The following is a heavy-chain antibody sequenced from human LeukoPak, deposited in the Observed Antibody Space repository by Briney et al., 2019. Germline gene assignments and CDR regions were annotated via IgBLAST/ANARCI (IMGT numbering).Heavy chain of an antibody. J-gene: IGHJ3*02. Sequence: ASVKVSCKASGYTFTSYGISWVRQAPGQGLEWMGGIIPIFGTANYAQKFQGRVTITADKSTSTAYMELSSLRSEDTAVYYCARSSLGYDYVWGSYAFDIWGQGTMVTVSS. CDR3: ARSSLGYDYVWGSYAFDI. D-gene: IGHD3-16*01. V-gene: IGHV1-69*06. CDR2: IIPIFGTA. CDR1: GYTFTSYG.